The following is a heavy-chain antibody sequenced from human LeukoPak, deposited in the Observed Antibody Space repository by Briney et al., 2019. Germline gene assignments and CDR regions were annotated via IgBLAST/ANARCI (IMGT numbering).Heavy chain of an antibody. Sequence: GGSLRLSCAASGFTFDDYGMSWVRQAPGKGLEYVSAISSQGGTTYYANSLQGRFTISRDNSKNTLYLQMGSLRAEDMAVYYCARDGGNSVYDYWGQGTLVTVSS. CDR3: ARDGGNSVYDY. D-gene: IGHD4-23*01. CDR2: ISSQGGTT. V-gene: IGHV3-64*01. CDR1: GFTFDDYG. J-gene: IGHJ4*02.